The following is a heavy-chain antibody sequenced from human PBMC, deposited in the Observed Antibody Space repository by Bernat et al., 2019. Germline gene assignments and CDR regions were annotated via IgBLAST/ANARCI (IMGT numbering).Heavy chain of an antibody. Sequence: QVQLVESGGGVVQPGRSLRLSCAASGFTFSSYGMHWVRQAPGKGLVWVAVIWYDGSNKYYADSVKGRFTISRDNSKNTLYLQMNSLRAEDTAVYYCARDQEGYFDLWGRGTLVTVSS. CDR1: GFTFSSYG. V-gene: IGHV3-33*01. J-gene: IGHJ2*01. CDR2: IWYDGSNK. CDR3: ARDQEGYFDL.